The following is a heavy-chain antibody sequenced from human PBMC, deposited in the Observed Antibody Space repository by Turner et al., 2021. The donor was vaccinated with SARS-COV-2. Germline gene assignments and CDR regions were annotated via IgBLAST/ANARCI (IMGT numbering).Heavy chain of an antibody. Sequence: EVQLLESGGGLVQPGGSLRLSCSASGFIFSNYAMSWVLQAQGEGLEWGQESSGGGGATHFADYVKGRFTIARETSKNTLYLQMNSLRAEDTAVYYCAKEKMTIVGVGMFDYWGRGTLVTVSS. CDR2: SSGGGGAT. D-gene: IGHD3-3*01. CDR3: AKEKMTIVGVGMFDY. J-gene: IGHJ4*02. V-gene: IGHV3-23*01. CDR1: GFIFSNYA.